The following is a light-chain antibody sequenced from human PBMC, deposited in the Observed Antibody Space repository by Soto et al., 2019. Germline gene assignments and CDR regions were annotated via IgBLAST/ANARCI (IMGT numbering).Light chain of an antibody. CDR2: DAS. Sequence: DTRLTQSPSSLSASVGDRVTITCQASQDISSYLSWFHQKPGKAPKLLIYDASILDTGVPSRFSGSGSGTEFTLTISSLQPDDFATYYCQQYNSYSPVFGQGTKVDI. CDR1: QDISSY. J-gene: IGKJ1*01. V-gene: IGKV1-5*01. CDR3: QQYNSYSPV.